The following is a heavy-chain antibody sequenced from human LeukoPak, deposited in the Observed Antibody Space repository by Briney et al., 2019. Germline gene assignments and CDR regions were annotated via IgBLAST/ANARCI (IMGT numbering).Heavy chain of an antibody. CDR3: AKDRDCSSTSCYFDY. CDR1: GFTFSSYA. Sequence: GGSLRLSCAASGFTFSSYAMSWVRQAPGKGLEWVSAISGSGGSTYYADSVKGRFTISRDNSKNTLYLQMNSLRAEDTAVYYCAKDRDCSSTSCYFDYWGRGTLVTVSS. CDR2: ISGSGGST. V-gene: IGHV3-23*01. J-gene: IGHJ4*02. D-gene: IGHD2-2*01.